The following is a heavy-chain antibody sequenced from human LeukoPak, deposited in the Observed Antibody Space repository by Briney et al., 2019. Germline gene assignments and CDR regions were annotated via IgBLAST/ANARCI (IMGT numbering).Heavy chain of an antibody. CDR1: GYTFTSYD. D-gene: IGHD6-13*01. CDR3: ARRIAAAGYYYYYMDV. Sequence: ASVKVSCKASGYTFTSYDINWVRQATGQGLEWMGWMNPNSGNTGYAQKFQGRVTITRNTSISTAYMELSSLRSEDTAVYYCARRIAAAGYYYYYMDVWGKGTTVTVSS. V-gene: IGHV1-8*03. J-gene: IGHJ6*03. CDR2: MNPNSGNT.